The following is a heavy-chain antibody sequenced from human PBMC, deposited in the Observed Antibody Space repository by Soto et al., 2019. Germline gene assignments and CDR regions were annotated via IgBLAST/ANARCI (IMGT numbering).Heavy chain of an antibody. CDR1: GYTFSGFY. J-gene: IGHJ4*02. CDR2: IYPDSGST. D-gene: IGHD2-21*01. Sequence: GASVKVSCKTSGYTFSGFYIHWVRQAPGQGLESMGWIYPDSGSTYYADSVKGRFTISRDDSKNTVYLQMSSLRPDDTAVYYCVNMMIARGAFDFWGQGTLVTVSS. V-gene: IGHV1-2*02. CDR3: VNMMIARGAFDF.